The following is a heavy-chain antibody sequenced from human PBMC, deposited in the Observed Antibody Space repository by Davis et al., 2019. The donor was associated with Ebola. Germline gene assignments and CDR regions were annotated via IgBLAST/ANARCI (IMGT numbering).Heavy chain of an antibody. J-gene: IGHJ4*02. CDR2: IKRKTDGGPT. Sequence: GESPKISRAAPGFTLSNSWMSWVRQAPGKGPEWVGRIKRKTDGGPTHYAAPAKGRFTIPRDDPKNTLYLQMNSLRTEDTAVYYCITGYHDVWSGYYTDYWGQGTLVTVSS. CDR1: GFTLSNSW. V-gene: IGHV3-15*01. D-gene: IGHD3-3*01. CDR3: ITGYHDVWSGYYTDY.